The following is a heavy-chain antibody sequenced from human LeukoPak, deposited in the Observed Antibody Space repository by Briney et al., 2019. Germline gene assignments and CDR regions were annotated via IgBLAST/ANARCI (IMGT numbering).Heavy chain of an antibody. J-gene: IGHJ4*02. CDR2: INPSGGST. Sequence: GASVKVSCKASGYTFTSYYMHWVRQAPGQGLEWMGIINPSGGSTSYAQKFQGRVTMTRDTSTSTVYMELSSLRSEDTAVYYCARDSPVRGVMVGLDYWGQGTLVTVSS. D-gene: IGHD3-10*01. CDR3: ARDSPVRGVMVGLDY. V-gene: IGHV1-46*01. CDR1: GYTFTSYY.